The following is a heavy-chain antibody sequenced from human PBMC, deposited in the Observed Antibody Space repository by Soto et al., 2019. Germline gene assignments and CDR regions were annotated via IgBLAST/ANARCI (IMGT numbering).Heavy chain of an antibody. J-gene: IGHJ5*02. CDR3: ARRRYCSGGSCYWFDP. D-gene: IGHD2-15*01. CDR1: GGSISSSSYY. CDR2: IYYGGST. Sequence: QLQLQESGPGLVKPSETLSLTCTVSGGSISSSSYYWGWIRQPPGKGLEWIGSIYYGGSTFYNPSLKSRVPISVATSKNQFSLKLSSVTAADTAVYYCARRRYCSGGSCYWFDPWGQGTLVTVSS. V-gene: IGHV4-39*01.